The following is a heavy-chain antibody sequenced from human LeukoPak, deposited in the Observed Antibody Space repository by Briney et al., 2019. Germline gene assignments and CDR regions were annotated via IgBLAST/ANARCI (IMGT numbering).Heavy chain of an antibody. CDR1: GFTFSSYA. J-gene: IGHJ1*01. V-gene: IGHV3-23*01. CDR3: AETDYVWGSYRYEYFQH. CDR2: ISGSGGST. Sequence: GGSLRLSCAASGFTFSSYAMSWVRQAPGKGLEWVSAISGSGGSTYYADSVKGRFTISRDNSKNTLYLQMNSLRAEDTAVYYCAETDYVWGSYRYEYFQHWGQGTLVTVSS. D-gene: IGHD3-16*02.